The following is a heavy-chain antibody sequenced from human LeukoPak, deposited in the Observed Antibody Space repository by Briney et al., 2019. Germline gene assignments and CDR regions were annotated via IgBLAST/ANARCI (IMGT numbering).Heavy chain of an antibody. Sequence: GGSLRLSCATSGFXLSDHYIDWVRQAPGKGLKWVGRTRNKLNSYNTEYAASVKGRFTISRDDSKNSLYLQMNSLRTEDTAVYYCARVGYRSGWYVDYWGQGTLVTVSS. CDR1: GFXLSDHY. V-gene: IGHV3-72*01. CDR3: ARVGYRSGWYVDY. CDR2: TRNKLNSYNT. J-gene: IGHJ4*02. D-gene: IGHD6-19*01.